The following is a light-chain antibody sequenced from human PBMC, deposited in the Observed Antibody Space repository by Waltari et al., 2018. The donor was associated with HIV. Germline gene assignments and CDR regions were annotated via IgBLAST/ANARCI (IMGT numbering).Light chain of an antibody. V-gene: IGKV3-15*01. J-gene: IGKJ3*01. Sequence: EIILTQSPVTLSVSPGERATLSCRTSQSVGNNLAWYQQKPGQGPRLLIYGASARAPGIPGRFSGSGSGTEFTLTISSLQSEDFALYYCQQYNIWPPFTFGPGTKVDMK. CDR2: GAS. CDR3: QQYNIWPPFT. CDR1: QSVGNN.